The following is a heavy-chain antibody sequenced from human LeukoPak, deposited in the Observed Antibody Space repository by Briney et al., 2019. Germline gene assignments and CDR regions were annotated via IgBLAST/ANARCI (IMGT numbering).Heavy chain of an antibody. D-gene: IGHD3-22*01. J-gene: IGHJ4*02. CDR3: ARDSLDDDYYDSRPLDH. CDR2: IWYDGSNE. Sequence: PGGSLRLSCAASGFTFSSSGMHWVRQAPGKGLEWVALIWYDGSNEYYADSVKGRFTISRDNSKNTLYPQMNSLRVDDTAVYFCARDSLDDDYYDSRPLDHWGQGTLVSVSS. V-gene: IGHV3-33*01. CDR1: GFTFSSSG.